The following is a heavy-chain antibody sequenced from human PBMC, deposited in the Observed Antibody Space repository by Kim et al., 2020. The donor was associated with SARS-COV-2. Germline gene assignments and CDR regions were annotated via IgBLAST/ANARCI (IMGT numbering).Heavy chain of an antibody. V-gene: IGHV4-59*13. D-gene: IGHD2-15*01. J-gene: IGHJ4*02. Sequence: SETLSLTCTVSGGSISSYYWSWIRQPPGKGLEWIAFISNSGSTSYNPSLKSRVTISVDKSKNQFSLKLSSVTAADTAVYYCARNICGGTCYPYYFDNWGQETLVTVSS. CDR3: ARNICGGTCYPYYFDN. CDR2: ISNSGST. CDR1: GGSISSYY.